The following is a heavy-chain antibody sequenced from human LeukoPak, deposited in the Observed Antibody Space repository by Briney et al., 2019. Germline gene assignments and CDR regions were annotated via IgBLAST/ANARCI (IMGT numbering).Heavy chain of an antibody. CDR2: ISAYNGYT. Sequence: ASVKVSCKASGYTFTSYGISWVRQAPGQGLEWMGSISAYNGYTNYAQKLQGRVTMTTDTSTGTAYMELRSLRSDDTAVYYCARGNMQRWLQSFDYWGQGNLVTVSS. V-gene: IGHV1-18*01. D-gene: IGHD5-24*01. J-gene: IGHJ4*02. CDR3: ARGNMQRWLQSFDY. CDR1: GYTFTSYG.